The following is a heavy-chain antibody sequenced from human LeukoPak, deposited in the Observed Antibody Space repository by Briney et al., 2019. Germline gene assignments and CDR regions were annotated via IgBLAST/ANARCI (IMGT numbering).Heavy chain of an antibody. CDR2: IYTSGST. Sequence: SETLSLTCTVSGGSISSYYWSWVRQPAGKGLEWIGRIYTSGSTNYNPSLKSRVTMSVDTSKNQFSLKLSSVTAADTALYYCVRGYYDSSGYSNPFDVWGQGTMVTVSS. J-gene: IGHJ3*01. CDR1: GGSISSYY. D-gene: IGHD3-22*01. V-gene: IGHV4-4*07. CDR3: VRGYYDSSGYSNPFDV.